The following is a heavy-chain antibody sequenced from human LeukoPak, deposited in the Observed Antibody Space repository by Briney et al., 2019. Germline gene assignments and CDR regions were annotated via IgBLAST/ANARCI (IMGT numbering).Heavy chain of an antibody. V-gene: IGHV3-48*01. D-gene: IGHD1-26*01. CDR3: AKVRLWELTSFAFDY. CDR2: ISSSGTHI. CDR1: GFTFSSYS. J-gene: IGHJ4*02. Sequence: GGSLRLSCAASGFTFSSYSMNWVRQAPGKGLKWVSYISSSGTHIFYADSVKGRFTISRDNAKNSLYLQMNSLRAEDTAVYYCAKVRLWELTSFAFDYWGQGTLVTVSS.